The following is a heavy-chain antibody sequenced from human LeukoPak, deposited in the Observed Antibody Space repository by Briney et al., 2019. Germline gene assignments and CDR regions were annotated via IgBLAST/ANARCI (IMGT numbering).Heavy chain of an antibody. CDR3: AKRIASSTSCCDFDY. Sequence: AGWSLRLSCAASGFTFSSYGMHWVRQAPGKGLEWVAVISYDGSNKYYADSVKGRFTISRDNSKNTLYLQMNSLRAEDTAVYYCAKRIASSTSCCDFDYWGQGTLVTVSS. CDR2: ISYDGSNK. CDR1: GFTFSSYG. J-gene: IGHJ4*02. V-gene: IGHV3-30*18. D-gene: IGHD2-2*01.